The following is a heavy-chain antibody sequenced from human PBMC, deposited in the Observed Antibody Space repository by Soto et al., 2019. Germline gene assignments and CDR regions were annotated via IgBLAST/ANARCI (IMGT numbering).Heavy chain of an antibody. CDR1: GFSLSNARMG. Sequence: QVTLKESGPVLVKPTETLTLTCTVSGFSLSNARMGVSWIRQPPGKALEWLAHIFSNDEKSYSTSLKSRLTXPXDXXKSQVVLTMTNMDPVDTATYYCARMRDGYTWGQDYWGQGTLVTVSS. V-gene: IGHV2-26*01. CDR2: IFSNDEK. D-gene: IGHD5-12*01. CDR3: ARMRDGYTWGQDY. J-gene: IGHJ4*02.